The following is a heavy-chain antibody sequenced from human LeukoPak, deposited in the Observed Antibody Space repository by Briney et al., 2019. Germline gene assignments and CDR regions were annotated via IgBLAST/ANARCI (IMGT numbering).Heavy chain of an antibody. CDR3: VRDHIDGLNPNNWFAP. J-gene: IGHJ5*02. Sequence: SETLSLTCTVSGDSISKDFYCWAWIRQPPGKGLEWIGTIYNSANTYYNPPLESRVTMSVDTSKNQISLTLTSVTAADTAVYYCVRDHIDGLNPNNWFAPWGQGTAVTVSS. CDR2: IYNSANT. D-gene: IGHD5-24*01. V-gene: IGHV4-39*07. CDR1: GDSISKDFYC.